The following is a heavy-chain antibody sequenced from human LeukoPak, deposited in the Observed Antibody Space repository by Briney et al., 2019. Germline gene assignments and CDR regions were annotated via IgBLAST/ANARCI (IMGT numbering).Heavy chain of an antibody. V-gene: IGHV3-74*01. J-gene: IGHJ4*02. CDR3: AKGTSSSWYGFDY. CDR1: GFTFSSYW. D-gene: IGHD6-13*01. CDR2: INSDGSST. Sequence: GGSLRLSCAASGFTFSSYWMHWVRQAPGKGLVWVSRINSDGSSTSYADSVKGRFTISRDNSKNTLYLQMNSLRAEDTAVYYCAKGTSSSWYGFDYWGQGTLVTVSS.